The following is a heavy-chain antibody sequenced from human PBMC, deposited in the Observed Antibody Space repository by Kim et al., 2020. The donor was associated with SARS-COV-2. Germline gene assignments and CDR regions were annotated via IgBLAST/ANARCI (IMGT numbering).Heavy chain of an antibody. V-gene: IGHV3-21*01. D-gene: IGHD5-18*01. CDR3: ARDTDTAMAIAAHYGMDV. CDR2: ISSSSSYI. CDR1: GFTFSSYS. Sequence: GGSLRLSCVASGFTFSSYSMNWVRQAPGKGLEWVSSISSSSSYIYYADSVKGRFTISRDNAKNSLYLQMNSLRAEDTAVYYCARDTDTAMAIAAHYGMDVWGQGTTVTVSS. J-gene: IGHJ6*02.